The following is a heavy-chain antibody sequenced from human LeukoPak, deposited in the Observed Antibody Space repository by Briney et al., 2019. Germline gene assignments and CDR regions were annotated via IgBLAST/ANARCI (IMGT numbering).Heavy chain of an antibody. CDR1: GGTFSSYA. CDR2: IIPIFGIA. Sequence: SVKVSCKASGGTFSSYAISWVRQAPGQGLEWMGGIIPIFGIANYAQKLQGRVTITADKSTSTAYMELSSLRSEDTAVYYCASSPPSRYCSGGSCVNWFDPWGQGTLVTVSS. V-gene: IGHV1-69*10. J-gene: IGHJ5*02. D-gene: IGHD2-15*01. CDR3: ASSPPSRYCSGGSCVNWFDP.